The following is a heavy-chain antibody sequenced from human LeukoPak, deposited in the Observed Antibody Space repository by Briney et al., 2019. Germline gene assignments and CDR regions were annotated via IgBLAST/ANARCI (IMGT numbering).Heavy chain of an antibody. CDR1: GYTFTSYG. D-gene: IGHD2-15*01. J-gene: IGHJ4*02. CDR2: ISAYNGNT. V-gene: IGHV1-18*01. CDR3: ARERPAYCSGGSCYSYYFDY. Sequence: ASVKVSCMASGYTFTSYGISWARQAPGQGLEWMGWISAYNGNTNYAQKLQGRVTMTTDTSTSTAYMELRSLRSDDTAVYYCARERPAYCSGGSCYSYYFDYWGQGTLVTVSS.